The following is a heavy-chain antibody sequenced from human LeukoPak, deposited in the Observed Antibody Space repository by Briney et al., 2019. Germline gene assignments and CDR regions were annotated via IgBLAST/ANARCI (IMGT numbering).Heavy chain of an antibody. J-gene: IGHJ4*02. CDR3: TTGNVVVPAAISG. V-gene: IGHV3-15*01. D-gene: IGHD2-2*01. CDR2: IKSKTDGGTT. CDR1: GFTFSKAW. Sequence: GSLRLSCGASGFTFSKAWMSWVRQAPGKGPEWVGRIKSKTDGGTTDYAAPVKGRFTISRDDSKNTLYLQMNSLKTEDTAVYYCTTGNVVVPAAISGWGQGTLVTVSS.